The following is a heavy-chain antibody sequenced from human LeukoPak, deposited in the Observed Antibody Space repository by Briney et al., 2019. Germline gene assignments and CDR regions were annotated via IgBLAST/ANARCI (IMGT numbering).Heavy chain of an antibody. J-gene: IGHJ4*02. D-gene: IGHD3-22*01. Sequence: PSETLSLTCTVSGGSIGSYYWSWIRQPPGKGLEWIGYIYYSGSTNYNPSLKSRVTISVDTSKNQFSLKLSSVTAADTAVYYCARLPAGRRYYYDSSGPYTNWGQGTLVTVSS. CDR1: GGSIGSYY. CDR2: IYYSGST. V-gene: IGHV4-59*08. CDR3: ARLPAGRRYYYDSSGPYTN.